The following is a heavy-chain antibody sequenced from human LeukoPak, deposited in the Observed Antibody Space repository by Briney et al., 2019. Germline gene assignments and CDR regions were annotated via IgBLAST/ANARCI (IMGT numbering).Heavy chain of an antibody. J-gene: IGHJ4*02. Sequence: PGGYLRLSCAASGFTFSSYAMSWVRQAPGKGLEWVSAISGSGGSTYYADSVKGRFTISRDNSKNTLYLQMNSLRAEDTAVYYCAKDLSGITMVRGVIIMPDYWGQGTLVTVSS. CDR3: AKDLSGITMVRGVIIMPDY. CDR2: ISGSGGST. CDR1: GFTFSSYA. D-gene: IGHD3-10*01. V-gene: IGHV3-23*01.